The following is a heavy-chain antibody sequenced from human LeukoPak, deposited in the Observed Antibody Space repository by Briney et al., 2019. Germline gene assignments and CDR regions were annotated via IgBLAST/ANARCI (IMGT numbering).Heavy chain of an antibody. V-gene: IGHV4-59*01. Sequence: PSETLSLTCTVSGGSISSYYWSWIRQPPGKGLEWIGYIYYSGSTNYNPSLKSRVTISVDTSKNQFSLKLSSVTAADTAVYYCARSYYDSSGYYPDYFDYWDQGTLVTVSS. J-gene: IGHJ4*02. CDR1: GGSISSYY. CDR2: IYYSGST. CDR3: ARSYYDSSGYYPDYFDY. D-gene: IGHD3-22*01.